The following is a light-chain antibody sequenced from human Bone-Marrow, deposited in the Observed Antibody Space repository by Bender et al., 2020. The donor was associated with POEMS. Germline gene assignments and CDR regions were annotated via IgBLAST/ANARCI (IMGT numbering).Light chain of an antibody. CDR2: EVS. CDR3: SSYAGDYFYVL. CDR1: RGDVGTYNY. J-gene: IGLJ3*02. Sequence: QSALTQPPSASGSPGQSVTISCTGSRGDVGTYNYVSWYHHHPGKAPKLLIYEVSERPSGVPDRFSGSKSGNTASLTVSGLQAEDEADYYCSSYAGDYFYVLFGGGTRVTVL. V-gene: IGLV2-8*01.